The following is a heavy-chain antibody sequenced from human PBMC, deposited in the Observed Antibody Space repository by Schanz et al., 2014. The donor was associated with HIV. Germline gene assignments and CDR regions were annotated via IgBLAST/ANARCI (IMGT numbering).Heavy chain of an antibody. J-gene: IGHJ6*02. CDR1: GFTFNDYY. CDR3: ARDWRLNYDFWSGSIGVIGMDV. D-gene: IGHD3-3*01. V-gene: IGHV3-11*04. Sequence: VQLVESGGGLVKPGGSLRLSCAASGFTFNDYYMTWIRQAPGKGLEWVSYISDTGTTTYYADSVNGRFTISRDNAKNSMLLQRNSLRAEDTAVYYCARDWRLNYDFWSGSIGVIGMDVWGQGTRVTVSS. CDR2: ISDTGTTT.